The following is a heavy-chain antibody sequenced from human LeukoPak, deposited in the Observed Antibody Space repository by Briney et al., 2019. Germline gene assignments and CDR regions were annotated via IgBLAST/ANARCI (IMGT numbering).Heavy chain of an antibody. CDR2: IYTSGST. J-gene: IGHJ3*02. CDR3: ASHYYDSSGYYSIDAFDI. D-gene: IGHD3-22*01. Sequence: SETLSLTCTVSGGSISSYYWSWIRQPAGKGLEWIGRIYTSGSTNYNPSLKSRVTMSVDTSKNQFSLKLSSVTAADTAVYYCASHYYDSSGYYSIDAFDIWGQGTVVTVSS. V-gene: IGHV4-4*07. CDR1: GGSISSYY.